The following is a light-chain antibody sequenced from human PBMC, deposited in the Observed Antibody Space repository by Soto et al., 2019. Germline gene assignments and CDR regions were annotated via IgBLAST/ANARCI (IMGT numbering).Light chain of an antibody. V-gene: IGKV3-20*01. CDR1: QIVSSSY. CDR3: QQYVSSPRT. CDR2: GAS. J-gene: IGKJ1*01. Sequence: EIVLAQSPGTLSLSPGDRATLSCRASQIVSSSYLAWYQQKPGQAPRLIMYGASNRATGIPDRFSGSGSGTDFTLTISGLEPEDFAVYYCQQYVSSPRTFGQGTKVDIK.